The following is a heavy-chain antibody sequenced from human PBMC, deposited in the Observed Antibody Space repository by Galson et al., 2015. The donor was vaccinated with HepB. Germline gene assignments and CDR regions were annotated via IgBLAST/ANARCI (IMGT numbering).Heavy chain of an antibody. Sequence: SLRLSCAASGFTFSDYYMSWIRQAPGKGLEWVSYISSSGSTIYYGDSVKGRFTISRDNAKNSLYLQMNSPRAEDTAVYYCARVLKGPTIFGSNYYYYYYMDVWGKGTTVTVSS. V-gene: IGHV3-11*01. J-gene: IGHJ6*03. CDR1: GFTFSDYY. CDR2: ISSSGSTI. CDR3: ARVLKGPTIFGSNYYYYYYMDV. D-gene: IGHD3-3*01.